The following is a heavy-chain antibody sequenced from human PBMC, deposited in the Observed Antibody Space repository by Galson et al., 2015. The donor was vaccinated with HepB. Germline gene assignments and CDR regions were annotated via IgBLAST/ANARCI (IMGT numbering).Heavy chain of an antibody. V-gene: IGHV3-7*01. CDR1: GFTFSSYW. CDR2: IKQDGSEK. CDR3: ARDTLYGDYAPFPFDI. Sequence: SLRLSCAASGFTFSSYWMSWVRQAPGKGLEWVANIKQDGSEKYYVDSVKGRFTISRDNAKNSLYLQMNSLRAEDTAVYYCARDTLYGDYAPFPFDIWGQGTMVTVSS. J-gene: IGHJ3*02. D-gene: IGHD4-17*01.